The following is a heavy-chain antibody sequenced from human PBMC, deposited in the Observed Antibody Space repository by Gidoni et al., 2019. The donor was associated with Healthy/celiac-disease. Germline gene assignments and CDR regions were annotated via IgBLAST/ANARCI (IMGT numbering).Heavy chain of an antibody. CDR2: IYYSGST. V-gene: IGHV4-59*01. Sequence: QVQLQESGPGLVKPSETLSLTCPVSGGSISSYYWSWIRQPPGKGLEWIGYIYYSGSTNYNPSLKSRVTISVDTSKNQFSLKLSSVTAADTAVYYCARGADYDFWSGYDYYYYYYMDVWGKGTTVTVSS. CDR3: ARGADYDFWSGYDYYYYYYMDV. J-gene: IGHJ6*03. D-gene: IGHD3-3*01. CDR1: GGSISSYY.